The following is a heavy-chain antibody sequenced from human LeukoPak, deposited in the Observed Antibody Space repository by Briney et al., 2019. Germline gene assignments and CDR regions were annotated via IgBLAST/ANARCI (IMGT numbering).Heavy chain of an antibody. D-gene: IGHD4-17*01. CDR3: IKDIKGYGVY. CDR1: GFTFDDYA. J-gene: IGHJ4*02. V-gene: IGHV3-9*01. Sequence: PGRSLRLSCAASGFTFDDYAMHWVRQAPGKGLEWVSGISWNSGTIGYADSVKGRFTISRDNAKNSLYLQMNSLRAEDTALYYCIKDIKGYGVYWGQGTLVTVSS. CDR2: ISWNSGTI.